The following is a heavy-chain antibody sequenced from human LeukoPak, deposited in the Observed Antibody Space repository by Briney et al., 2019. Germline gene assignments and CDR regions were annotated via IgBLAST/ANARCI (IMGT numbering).Heavy chain of an antibody. CDR1: GYTFTRYY. V-gene: IGHV1-46*01. CDR2: INPSGGST. Sequence: ASVKVSCTASGYTFTRYYMHWVRQAPGQGLEWMGVINPSGGSTRYAQSFQGRVTLTRDTSTSTFYMGLSSLRSEDTAVYYCARDKSGTTQGDSDYWGQGTLVTVSS. CDR3: ARDKSGTTQGDSDY. D-gene: IGHD1-1*01. J-gene: IGHJ4*02.